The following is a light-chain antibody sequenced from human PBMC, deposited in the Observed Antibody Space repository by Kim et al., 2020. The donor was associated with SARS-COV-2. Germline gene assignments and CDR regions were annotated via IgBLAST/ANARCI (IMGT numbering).Light chain of an antibody. CDR3: KHYDSYPYT. CDR1: QSISL. CDR2: QAS. V-gene: IGKV1-5*01. J-gene: IGKJ2*01. Sequence: IYMTQSPSTLSASVGDRVTITCRASQSISLLTWYQQKPGKAPKHLIYQASTLESGVPSRFSGSVSGTAFSLTISSLQPDDFATYHCKHYDSYPYTFGQETKLEI.